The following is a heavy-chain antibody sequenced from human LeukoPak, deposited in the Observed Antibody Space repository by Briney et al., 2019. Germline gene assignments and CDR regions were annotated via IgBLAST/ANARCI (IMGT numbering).Heavy chain of an antibody. Sequence: GGSLRLSCAASGFTFSSYAMSWVRQAPGKGLEWVSAISGSGGSTYYADSVKGRFTISRDNSKNTLYLQMNSLRAEDTAVYYCAKVSTMVRGVTKPTFDYWGQGTLVTVSS. CDR2: ISGSGGST. D-gene: IGHD3-10*01. CDR1: GFTFSSYA. J-gene: IGHJ4*02. V-gene: IGHV3-23*01. CDR3: AKVSTMVRGVTKPTFDY.